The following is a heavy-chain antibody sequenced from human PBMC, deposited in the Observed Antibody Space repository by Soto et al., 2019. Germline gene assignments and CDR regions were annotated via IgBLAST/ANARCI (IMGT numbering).Heavy chain of an antibody. J-gene: IGHJ4*02. CDR3: ARDDYAVLTGFDF. CDR1: GFTFSNYA. V-gene: IGHV3-23*01. D-gene: IGHD3-9*01. Sequence: EVQLLESGGGLVQPGGSLRLSCAASGFTFSNYAISWVRQAPGQGLEWVSAISGSGGYTYYADSVKGRFTISRDNSKKTVYLQMNSLRAGDTAGYYWARDDYAVLTGFDFLGQGSPVTVSS. CDR2: ISGSGGYT.